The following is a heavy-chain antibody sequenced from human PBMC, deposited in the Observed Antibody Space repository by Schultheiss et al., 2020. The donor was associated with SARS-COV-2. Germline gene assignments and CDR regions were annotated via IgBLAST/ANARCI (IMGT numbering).Heavy chain of an antibody. V-gene: IGHV3-23*01. Sequence: GESLKISCAASGFTFSNAWMSWVRQAPGKGLEWVSAISGSGGSTYYADSVKGRFTISRDNSKNTLYLQMNSLRAEDTAVYYCAKDHVLGYCSSTSCYSTGAFDIWGQGTMVTVSS. CDR2: ISGSGGST. CDR1: GFTFSNAW. CDR3: AKDHVLGYCSSTSCYSTGAFDI. D-gene: IGHD2-2*02. J-gene: IGHJ3*02.